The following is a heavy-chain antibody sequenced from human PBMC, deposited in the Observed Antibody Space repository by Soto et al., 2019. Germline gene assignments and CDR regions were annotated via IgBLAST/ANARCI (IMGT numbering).Heavy chain of an antibody. CDR3: AKDREWRQLDYYYGMDV. CDR2: ISWNSGSI. Sequence: SLRLSCAASGFTFDDYAMHWVRQAPGKGLEWVSGISWNSGSIGYADSVKGRFTISRDNAKNSLYLQMNSLRAEDTALYYCAKDREWRQLDYYYGMDVWGQGTTVTVSS. D-gene: IGHD2-15*01. V-gene: IGHV3-9*01. J-gene: IGHJ6*02. CDR1: GFTFDDYA.